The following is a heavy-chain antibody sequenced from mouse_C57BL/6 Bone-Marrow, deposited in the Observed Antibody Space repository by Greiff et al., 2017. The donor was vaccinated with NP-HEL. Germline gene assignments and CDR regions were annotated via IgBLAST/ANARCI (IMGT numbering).Heavy chain of an antibody. D-gene: IGHD1-1*01. CDR2: INPSSGYT. CDR1: GYTFTSYT. V-gene: IGHV1-4*01. Sequence: VQLQESGAELARPGASVKMSCKASGYTFTSYTMHWVKQRPGQGLEWIGYINPSSGYTKYNQKFKDKATLTADKSSSTAYMQLSSLTSEDSAVYYCARTVVATKDWYFDVWGTGTTVTVSS. CDR3: ARTVVATKDWYFDV. J-gene: IGHJ1*03.